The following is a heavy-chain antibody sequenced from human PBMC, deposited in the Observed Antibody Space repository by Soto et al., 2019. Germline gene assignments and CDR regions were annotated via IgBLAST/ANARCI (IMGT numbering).Heavy chain of an antibody. Sequence: SEALSLTCAVSGGSISSGGYSGSWIRQPPGKGLEWIGYIYHSGSPYYNPSLKSRVTISVDRSKNQFSLKLSSVTAADTAVYYCARGYGTGGFDPWGQGTLVTVSS. CDR2: IYHSGSP. CDR1: GGSISSGGYS. D-gene: IGHD3-10*01. J-gene: IGHJ5*02. V-gene: IGHV4-30-2*01. CDR3: ARGYGTGGFDP.